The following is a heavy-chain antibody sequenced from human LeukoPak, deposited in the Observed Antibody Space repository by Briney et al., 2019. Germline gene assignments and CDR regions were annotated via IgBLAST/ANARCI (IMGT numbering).Heavy chain of an antibody. V-gene: IGHV4-59*01. J-gene: IGHJ3*02. CDR3: ACLTTADAFDI. Sequence: SQTLSLTCTVSGGSIGSYYWSWIRQPPGKGLEWIGYIYDSGSTNYNPSLKSRVTISVDTSKNQFSLKLSSVTAADTAVYYCACLTTADAFDIWGQGTMVTVSS. CDR1: GGSIGSYY. D-gene: IGHD3-22*01. CDR2: IYDSGST.